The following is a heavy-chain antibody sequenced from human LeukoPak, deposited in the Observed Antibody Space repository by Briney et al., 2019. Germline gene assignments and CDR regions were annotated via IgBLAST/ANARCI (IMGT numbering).Heavy chain of an antibody. J-gene: IGHJ6*02. D-gene: IGHD1-26*01. CDR3: ARLRSGSTPPPLYYYYGLDV. V-gene: IGHV4-59*01. CDR2: IFYSGNT. CDR1: GGSISSYY. Sequence: SETLSLTCTVSGGSISSYYWSWIRQPPGKGLEWIGNIFYSGNTNYNPSLRSRVTISVDTSKKQFSLRLTSVTAADTAVYYCARLRSGSTPPPLYYYYGLDVWGQGTTVTVSS.